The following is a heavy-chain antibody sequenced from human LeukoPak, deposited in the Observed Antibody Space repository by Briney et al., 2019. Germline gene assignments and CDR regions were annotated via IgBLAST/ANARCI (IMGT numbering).Heavy chain of an antibody. CDR1: VGSISSYY. CDR2: IYYSGST. V-gene: IGHV4-59*07. J-gene: IGHJ3*02. D-gene: IGHD4-23*01. Sequence: SDTLSLTCTVSVGSISSYYWSWIRHPPGKGLEWLGYIYYSGSTNYHPSLKSRVTISVDTSKNQFSLKLSSVTAADTAVYYCARSGGNSVVDAFDIWGQGTMVTVSS. CDR3: ARSGGNSVVDAFDI.